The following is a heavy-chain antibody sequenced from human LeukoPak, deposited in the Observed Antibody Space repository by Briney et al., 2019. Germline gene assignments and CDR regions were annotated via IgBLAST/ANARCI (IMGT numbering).Heavy chain of an antibody. V-gene: IGHV1-46*01. Sequence: PLASVKVSCKAFGYTFTSNYMHWVRQAPGQGPEWMGVISPSGGSTTYAQKFQGRVTLTRDMSTSTDYLELSSLRSEDTAVYYCARGAATYSGYVRDAFDIWGQGTMVTVSS. D-gene: IGHD5-12*01. CDR1: GYTFTSNY. J-gene: IGHJ3*02. CDR3: ARGAATYSGYVRDAFDI. CDR2: ISPSGGST.